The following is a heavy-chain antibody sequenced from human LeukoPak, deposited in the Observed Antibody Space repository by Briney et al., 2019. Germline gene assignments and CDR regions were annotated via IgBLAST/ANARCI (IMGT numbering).Heavy chain of an antibody. CDR3: AKDAQVERWKDGFDI. CDR1: GFTFSSYG. D-gene: IGHD1-1*01. J-gene: IGHJ3*02. V-gene: IGHV3-30*18. CDR2: ISYDGSNK. Sequence: GGSLRLSCAASGFTFSSYGMHWVRQAPGKGLEWVAVISYDGSNKYYADSVKGRFTISRDNSKNTLYLQMNSLRAEDTAVYYCAKDAQVERWKDGFDIWGQGTMVTVSS.